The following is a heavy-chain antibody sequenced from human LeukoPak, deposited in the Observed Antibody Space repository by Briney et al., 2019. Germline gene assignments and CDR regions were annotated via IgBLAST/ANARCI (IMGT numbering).Heavy chain of an antibody. CDR3: ARDPPSATDYYKYFDY. Sequence: PGGSLRLSCVASGFTFRSYAMNWVRQAPGKGLEWVAHIWYDGSNKFYADSVKGRFTISRDNSKDTLYLQMNSLRADDTAVYYCARDPPSATDYYKYFDYWGQGTLVTVSS. D-gene: IGHD3-9*01. CDR2: IWYDGSNK. V-gene: IGHV3-33*08. J-gene: IGHJ4*02. CDR1: GFTFRSYA.